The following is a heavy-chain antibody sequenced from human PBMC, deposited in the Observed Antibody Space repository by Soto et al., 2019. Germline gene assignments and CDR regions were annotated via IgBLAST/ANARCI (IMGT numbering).Heavy chain of an antibody. D-gene: IGHD3-10*01. CDR2: IIPIFGTP. Sequence: QVQLVQSGADVKKPGSSVKVSCKASGGIFSTYAISWLRQAPGQGLEWMGGIIPIFGTPNYAQRFQGRVTITGDESTTTSYKELSRLKSEDTAVYYCARDRDDYGSGNYYNRIDFWGQGTLVTVSS. V-gene: IGHV1-69*01. CDR1: GGIFSTYA. J-gene: IGHJ4*02. CDR3: ARDRDDYGSGNYYNRIDF.